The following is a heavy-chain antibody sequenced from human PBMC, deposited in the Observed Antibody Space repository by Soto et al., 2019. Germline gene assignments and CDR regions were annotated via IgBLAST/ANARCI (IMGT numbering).Heavy chain of an antibody. J-gene: IGHJ4*02. Sequence: PGGSLRLSCAASGFTFTSYAMAWVRQAPGKGLEWVSTIGGSDGGTFFADSVQGRFTISGDNSKNTLYLQMNSLRADDTAVYYCAKDLSFVVGASDYWGQGTLVTVSS. CDR3: AKDLSFVVGASDY. V-gene: IGHV3-23*01. CDR1: GFTFTSYA. CDR2: IGGSDGGT. D-gene: IGHD1-26*01.